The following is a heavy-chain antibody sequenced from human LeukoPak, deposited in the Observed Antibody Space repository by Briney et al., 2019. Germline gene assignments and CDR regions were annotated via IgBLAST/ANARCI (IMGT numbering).Heavy chain of an antibody. CDR2: IYSYSGST. CDR3: GRVDGDRFFDY. CDR1: GGSFSGYY. D-gene: IGHD4-17*01. V-gene: IGHV4-34*01. Sequence: SETLSLTCAVYGGSFSGYYWSWIRQPPGKGLEWIGSIYSYSGSTYYNPSLKSRVTISVDTSKNQFSLKLSSVTAADTAVYYCGRVDGDRFFDYWGQGTLVTVSS. J-gene: IGHJ4*02.